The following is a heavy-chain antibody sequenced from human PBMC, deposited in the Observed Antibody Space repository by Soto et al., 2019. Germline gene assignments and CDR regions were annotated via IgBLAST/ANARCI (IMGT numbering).Heavy chain of an antibody. CDR1: GGTFSSYT. J-gene: IGHJ3*02. V-gene: IGHV1-69*02. D-gene: IGHD6-19*01. CDR3: AATVADRNDAFDI. Sequence: QVQLVQSGAEVKKPGSSVKVSCKASGGTFSSYTISWVRQAPGQGLEWMGRIIPILGIANYAQKFQGRVTITADKSTSTAYMELSSLRSEDTAGYYRAATVADRNDAFDIWGQGTMVTVSS. CDR2: IIPILGIA.